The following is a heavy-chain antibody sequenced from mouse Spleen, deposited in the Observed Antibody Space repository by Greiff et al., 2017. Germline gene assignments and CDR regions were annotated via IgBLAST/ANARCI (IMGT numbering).Heavy chain of an antibody. CDR3: ARQGYGGYSYYAMDY. CDR1: GFTFSSYA. CDR2: ISSGGSYT. D-gene: IGHD2-3*01. Sequence: EVKLMESGGGLVKPGGSLKLSCAASGFTFSSYAMSWVRQTPEKRLEWVATISSGGSYTYYPDSVKGRFTISRDNAKNTLYLQMSSLRSEDTAMYYCARQGYGGYSYYAMDYWGQGTSVTVSS. V-gene: IGHV5-9-3*01. J-gene: IGHJ4*01.